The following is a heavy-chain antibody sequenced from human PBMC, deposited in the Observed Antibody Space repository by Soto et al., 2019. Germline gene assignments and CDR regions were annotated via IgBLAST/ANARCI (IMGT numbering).Heavy chain of an antibody. CDR2: IYYSGNT. J-gene: IGHJ4*02. D-gene: IGHD2-15*01. CDR1: GGSISSTNYY. V-gene: IGHV4-39*01. CDR3: ARHYCSGGTCYKSFDY. Sequence: QLQLQESGPGLVKPSETLSLTCTVSGGSISSTNYYWGWIRQPPRKGLEWIGSIYYSGNTYYNPSLKSRVTISVDTSKPQFSLKLSSVTAADTAVYYCARHYCSGGTCYKSFDYWGQGTLVTVSS.